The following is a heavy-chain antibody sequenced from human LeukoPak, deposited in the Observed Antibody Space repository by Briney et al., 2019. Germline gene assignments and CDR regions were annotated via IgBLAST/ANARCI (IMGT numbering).Heavy chain of an antibody. CDR3: ARAAYYDFWSGYPLFYFDY. Sequence: SETLSLTCTVSGGSISSGDYYWSWIRQPPGKGLEWIGYIYYSGSTYYNPSLKSRVTISVDTSKNQFSLKLSSVTAADTAVYYCARAAYYDFWSGYPLFYFDYWGQGTLVTVSS. CDR1: GGSISSGDYY. V-gene: IGHV4-30-4*01. J-gene: IGHJ4*02. D-gene: IGHD3-3*01. CDR2: IYYSGST.